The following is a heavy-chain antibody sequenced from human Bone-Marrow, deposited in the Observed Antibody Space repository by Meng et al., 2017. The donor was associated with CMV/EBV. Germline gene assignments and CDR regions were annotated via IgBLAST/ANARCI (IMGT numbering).Heavy chain of an antibody. CDR2: INSDGSST. CDR1: GFTLSRYW. V-gene: IGHV3-74*01. D-gene: IGHD6-19*01. J-gene: IGHJ4*02. CDR3: ARGVAGSY. Sequence: GESLKISCAASGFTLSRYWMHWVRQVPGKGLVWVSRINSDGSSTSYADSVKVRFTSSRDNAKNTLYLQMNSLRAEGTAVYYCARGVAGSYWGQGTLVTVSS.